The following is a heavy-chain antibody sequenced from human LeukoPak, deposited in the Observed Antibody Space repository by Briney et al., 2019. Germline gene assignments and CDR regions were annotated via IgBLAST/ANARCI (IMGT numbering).Heavy chain of an antibody. Sequence: SETLSLTCTVSGGSISSSSYYWGWIRQPPGKGLAWIGSIYYSGSTYYNPSLKSRVTISVDTSKNQFSLKLSSVTAADTAVYYCASPKTHFWSGYYFDYWGQGTLVTVSS. CDR3: ASPKTHFWSGYYFDY. D-gene: IGHD3-3*02. CDR1: GGSISSSSYY. V-gene: IGHV4-39*01. J-gene: IGHJ4*02. CDR2: IYYSGST.